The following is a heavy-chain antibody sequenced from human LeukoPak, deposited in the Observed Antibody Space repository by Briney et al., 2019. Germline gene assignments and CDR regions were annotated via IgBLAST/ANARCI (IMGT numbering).Heavy chain of an antibody. D-gene: IGHD2-15*01. CDR2: IYTSGST. V-gene: IGHV4-4*07. CDR3: AREILLLSQDAFDI. Sequence: SETLSLTCTVSGGSTSSYYWSWIRQPAGKGLEWIGRIYTSGSTNYNPSLKSRVTMSVDTSKNQFSLKLSSVTAADTAVYYCAREILLLSQDAFDIWGQGTMVTVSS. CDR1: GGSTSSYY. J-gene: IGHJ3*02.